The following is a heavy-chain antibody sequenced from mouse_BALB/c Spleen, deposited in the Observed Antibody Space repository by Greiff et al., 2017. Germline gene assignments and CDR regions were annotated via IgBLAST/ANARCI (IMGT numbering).Heavy chain of an antibody. Sequence: EVHLVESGGGLVKPGGSLKLSCAASGFTFSSYAMSWVRQTPEKRLEWVASISSGGSTYYPDSVKGRFTISRDNARNILYLQMSSLRSEDTAMYYCARSTVVARPFAYWGQGTLVTVSA. CDR2: ISSGGST. CDR3: ARSTVVARPFAY. V-gene: IGHV5-6-5*01. J-gene: IGHJ3*01. CDR1: GFTFSSYA. D-gene: IGHD1-1*01.